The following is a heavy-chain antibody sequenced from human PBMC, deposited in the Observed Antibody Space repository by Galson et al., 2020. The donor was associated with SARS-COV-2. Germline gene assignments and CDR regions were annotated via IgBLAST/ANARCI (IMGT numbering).Heavy chain of an antibody. Sequence: GGSLRLSCVVSGFTFSTYSMNWVRQAPGKGREWISYISSSSSTIYYADSVKGRFTISRDNAKNSLFLQMQSLRDEDTAVYYCATFLVGDTKGLSDFWGQGTLVTVSS. J-gene: IGHJ4*02. D-gene: IGHD1-26*01. CDR3: ATFLVGDTKGLSDF. CDR1: GFTFSTYS. CDR2: ISSSSSTI. V-gene: IGHV3-48*02.